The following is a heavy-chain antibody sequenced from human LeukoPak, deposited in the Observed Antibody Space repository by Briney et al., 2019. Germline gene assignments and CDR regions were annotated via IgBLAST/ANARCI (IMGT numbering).Heavy chain of an antibody. CDR3: ASLTYSEPY. CDR2: TYASGST. V-gene: IGHV4-61*02. Sequence: SETLSLTCTVSGGSISSNSFYWSWIRQPAGKTLEWIGRTYASGSTQYNPSLKSRVTISVDSSKNQISLKLSSVTAADTAVYYCASLTYSEPYWGRGTLVTVSS. D-gene: IGHD4/OR15-4a*01. CDR1: GGSISSNSFY. J-gene: IGHJ4*02.